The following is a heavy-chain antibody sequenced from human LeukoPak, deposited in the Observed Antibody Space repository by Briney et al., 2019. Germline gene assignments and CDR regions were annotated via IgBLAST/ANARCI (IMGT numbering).Heavy chain of an antibody. CDR1: GYTFNTYA. Sequence: ASVKVSCEASGYTFNTYAMNWVRQAPGQGLEWMGWINTNTGKPTYVQGFRGRFEFSLDTSVSTAYLPISSLKTEDTAVYYCARSGADNWNYEFDYWGQGTLVTVSS. V-gene: IGHV7-4-1*02. D-gene: IGHD1-7*01. CDR3: ARSGADNWNYEFDY. CDR2: INTNTGKP. J-gene: IGHJ4*02.